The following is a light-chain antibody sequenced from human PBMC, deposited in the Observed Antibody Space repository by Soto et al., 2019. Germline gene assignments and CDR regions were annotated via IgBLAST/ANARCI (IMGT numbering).Light chain of an antibody. CDR3: AAWDNSLRWV. CDR1: SSNVGSNF. CDR2: RTA. J-gene: IGLJ3*02. Sequence: QSVLTQPPSVSGTPGQRVTISCSRSSSNVGSNFVYWYQQFPGTAPKLLIYRTAQRPSGVPDRFSAAKPGTSASLAISGRRSDDEADYYCAAWDNSLRWVFGGGTKVTVL. V-gene: IGLV1-47*01.